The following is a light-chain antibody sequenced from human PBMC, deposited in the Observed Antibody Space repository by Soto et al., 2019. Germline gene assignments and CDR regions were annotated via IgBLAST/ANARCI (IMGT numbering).Light chain of an antibody. Sequence: EIVMTQSLATLSMSPGERATLSCRASQSVSSNLAWYQQKPGQAPRLLIYGASTRATGIPVRFSGSGSGTEFTLTISSLQSEDFAVYYCQQYNNWPPNTFGQGTKLEIK. CDR1: QSVSSN. CDR2: GAS. J-gene: IGKJ2*01. V-gene: IGKV3-15*01. CDR3: QQYNNWPPNT.